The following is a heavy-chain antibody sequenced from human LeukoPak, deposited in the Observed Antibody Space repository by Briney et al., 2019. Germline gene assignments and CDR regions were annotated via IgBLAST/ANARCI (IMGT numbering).Heavy chain of an antibody. Sequence: PSETLSLTCTVSGGSISSSSYYWGWIRQPPGKGLEWIGSIYYSGSTYYNPSLKSRVTISVDTSKNQFSLKLSSVTAADTAVYYCARHRGAYCSGGNCYSSYYFDYWGQGTLVTVSS. CDR3: ARHRGAYCSGGNCYSSYYFDY. J-gene: IGHJ4*02. CDR1: GGSISSSSYY. CDR2: IYYSGST. D-gene: IGHD2-15*01. V-gene: IGHV4-39*01.